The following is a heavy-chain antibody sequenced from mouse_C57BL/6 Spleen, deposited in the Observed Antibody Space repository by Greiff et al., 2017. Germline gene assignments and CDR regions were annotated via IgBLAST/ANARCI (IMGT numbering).Heavy chain of an antibody. CDR2: INPNYGTT. CDR1: GYSFTDYN. D-gene: IGHD2-4*01. CDR3: ARLYDYGGPYAMGC. J-gene: IGHJ4*01. V-gene: IGHV1-39*01. Sequence: EVQLQQSGPELVKPGASVKISCKASGYSFTDYNMNWVKQSNGKSLEWIGVINPNYGTTSYHQKFKGKATLTVDQSSSTAYMQLNSLTSEDSAVYYCARLYDYGGPYAMGCWGQGTSVTVSS.